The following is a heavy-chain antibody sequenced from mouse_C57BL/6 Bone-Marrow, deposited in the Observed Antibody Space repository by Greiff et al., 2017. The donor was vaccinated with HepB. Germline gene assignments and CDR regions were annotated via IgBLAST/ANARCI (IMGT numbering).Heavy chain of an antibody. Sequence: DVKLVESGGDLVKPGGSLKLSCAASGFTFSSYGMSWVRQTPDKRLEWVATISSGGSYTYYPDSVKGRFTISRDNAKNTLYLQMSSLKSEDTAMYYCARQRLAYYYGSSSYWYFDVWGTGTTVTVSS. CDR1: GFTFSSYG. V-gene: IGHV5-6*02. CDR2: ISSGGSYT. D-gene: IGHD1-1*01. J-gene: IGHJ1*03. CDR3: ARQRLAYYYGSSSYWYFDV.